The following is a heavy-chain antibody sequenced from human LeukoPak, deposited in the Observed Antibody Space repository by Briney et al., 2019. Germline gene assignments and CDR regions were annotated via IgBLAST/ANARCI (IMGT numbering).Heavy chain of an antibody. CDR1: GYTFTNYG. Sequence: ASVKVSCTASGYTFTNYGITWVRQAPGQGLEWMGWISGYQGSTKYAQNFQGRVTMTIDTSTSTAYMDLRSLRSDDTAIYFCARSDLGTITAAPFKYWGQGTLVGVSS. J-gene: IGHJ4*02. CDR2: ISGYQGST. D-gene: IGHD5-24*01. CDR3: ARSDLGTITAAPFKY. V-gene: IGHV1-18*01.